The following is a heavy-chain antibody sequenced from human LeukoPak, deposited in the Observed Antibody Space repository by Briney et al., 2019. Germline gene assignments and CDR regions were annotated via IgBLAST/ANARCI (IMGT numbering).Heavy chain of an antibody. D-gene: IGHD2-15*01. J-gene: IGHJ4*02. Sequence: GGSLRLSCAASGFTFSAYWMHWVRQAPGKGLVWISRIDEDGTTTNYADSVKGRFTISRDNAKNTLYLQMSSLRAEDTAVYYCARVDVGRDYSKFDYWGQGTLVTVSS. CDR2: IDEDGTTT. V-gene: IGHV3-74*01. CDR3: ARVDVGRDYSKFDY. CDR1: GFTFSAYW.